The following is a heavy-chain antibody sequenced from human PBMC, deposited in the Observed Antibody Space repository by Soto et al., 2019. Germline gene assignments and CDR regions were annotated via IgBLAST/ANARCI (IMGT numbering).Heavy chain of an antibody. CDR1: GFTFSGKKY. Sequence: PGGSLRLSCAAFGFTFSGKKYVAWVRQAPGKGLEWVSALYDLDGTYYADSVKGRFTTSSDSSRTTVYLQMNDLRPDDTAVYSCATWHLREHAYDIWGQGTTVTVSS. V-gene: IGHV3-53*01. J-gene: IGHJ3*02. D-gene: IGHD3-10*01. CDR2: LYDLDGT. CDR3: ATWHLREHAYDI.